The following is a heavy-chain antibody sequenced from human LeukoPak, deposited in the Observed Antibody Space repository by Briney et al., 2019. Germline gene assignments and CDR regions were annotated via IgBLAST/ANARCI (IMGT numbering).Heavy chain of an antibody. CDR2: INPSGGST. D-gene: IGHD6-19*01. CDR3: AISPKYSSGWYRYFQH. J-gene: IGHJ1*01. Sequence: ASVKVSCKASGYTFTNYYMHWVRQAPGQGLEWMGIINPSGGSTSYAQKFQGRVTMTRDTSTSTVYMELSSLRSEDTAVYYCAISPKYSSGWYRYFQHWGQGTLVTVSS. V-gene: IGHV1-46*01. CDR1: GYTFTNYY.